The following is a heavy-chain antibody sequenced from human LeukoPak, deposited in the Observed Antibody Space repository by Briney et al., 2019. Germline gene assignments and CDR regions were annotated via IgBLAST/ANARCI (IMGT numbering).Heavy chain of an antibody. D-gene: IGHD3-22*01. CDR3: AKSYYDSSGYRGDLEY. Sequence: GGTLRLSCAASGFTFSSYGMIWVRQAPGKGLEWVSAIYSGGSTYYADSVKGRFTISRDNSKNTLYLQMNSLRAEDTAVYYCAKSYYDSSGYRGDLEYWGQGTLVTVSS. CDR1: GFTFSSYG. CDR2: IYSGGST. J-gene: IGHJ4*02. V-gene: IGHV3-66*02.